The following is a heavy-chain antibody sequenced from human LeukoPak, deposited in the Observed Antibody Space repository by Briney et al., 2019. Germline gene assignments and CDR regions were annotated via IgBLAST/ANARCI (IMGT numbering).Heavy chain of an antibody. D-gene: IGHD3/OR15-3a*01. CDR1: DVSISSSYSY. Sequence: PSETLSLTCTVSDVSISSSYSYWGWLRQPPGMGLEWIGSIYYTGNTYYNASLKSQVSISIDTSKNQFSLKLTSVTAADTAVYYCARQTGSGLFILPGGQGTLVTVSS. V-gene: IGHV4-39*01. J-gene: IGHJ4*02. CDR3: ARQTGSGLFILP. CDR2: IYYTGNT.